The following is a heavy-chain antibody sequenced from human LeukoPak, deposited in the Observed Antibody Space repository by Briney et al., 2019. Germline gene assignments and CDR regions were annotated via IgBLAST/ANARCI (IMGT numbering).Heavy chain of an antibody. V-gene: IGHV4-39*07. Sequence: SETLSLTCTVSGGSISSSSYYWGWIRQPPGKGLEWIGSIYYSGSTYYNPSLKSRVTISVDTSKNQSSLKLSSVTAADTAVYYCARGSVVMGYFDYWGQGTLVTVSS. CDR2: IYYSGST. CDR1: GGSISSSSYY. D-gene: IGHD3-22*01. J-gene: IGHJ4*02. CDR3: ARGSVVMGYFDY.